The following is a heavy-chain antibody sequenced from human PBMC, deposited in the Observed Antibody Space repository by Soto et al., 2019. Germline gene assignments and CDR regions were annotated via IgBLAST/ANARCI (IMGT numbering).Heavy chain of an antibody. CDR3: ASSYGSGYRAFVY. CDR2: INPILSMS. V-gene: IGHV1-69*02. Sequence: QVQLVHSGAGVRKPGSSVKVSCKASGDTFSFYSINWVRQAPGLGLEWMGRINPILSMSNYAQRFQGRGTVTADKSTATAYMELSGLKSEDTTIYYCASSYGSGYRAFVYWGQGALVTVSS. D-gene: IGHD3-10*01. CDR1: GDTFSFYS. J-gene: IGHJ4*02.